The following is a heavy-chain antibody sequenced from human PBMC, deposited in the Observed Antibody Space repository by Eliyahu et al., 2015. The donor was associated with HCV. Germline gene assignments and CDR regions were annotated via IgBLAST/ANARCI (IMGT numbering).Heavy chain of an antibody. V-gene: IGHV4-61*01. CDR1: GGSVSSGTYY. D-gene: IGHD4-17*01. Sequence: QVQLQESGPGLVKPSETLSLTCTVSGGSVSSGTYYWSWIRQSPGKGLEWIWYLHFTGASKYSPSLKSRVTMSLNTSKNQLSLRLNSVTAADTAVYYCARDRPTVSTSYFDSWGQGTLVTVSS. CDR3: ARDRPTVSTSYFDS. CDR2: LHFTGAS. J-gene: IGHJ4*02.